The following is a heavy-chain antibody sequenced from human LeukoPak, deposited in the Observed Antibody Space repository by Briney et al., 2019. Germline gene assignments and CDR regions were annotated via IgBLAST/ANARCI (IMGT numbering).Heavy chain of an antibody. CDR3: AREHQGGFDY. Sequence: GGSLRLSCAASGVTFSRYTMNWVRQAPGKGVESLSSVSRSSIFISYADSVTSRFTLSRDNAKNSLYLQMNSLRAEDTAIYYCAREHQGGFDYWGQGTLVTVSS. CDR2: VSRSSIFI. CDR1: GVTFSRYT. D-gene: IGHD3-16*01. J-gene: IGHJ4*02. V-gene: IGHV3-21*01.